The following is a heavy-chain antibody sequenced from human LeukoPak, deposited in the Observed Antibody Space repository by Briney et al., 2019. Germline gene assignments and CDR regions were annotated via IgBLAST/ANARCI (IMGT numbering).Heavy chain of an antibody. CDR1: GFTFSSYS. CDR2: ISSSSSTI. CDR3: AKWSIFGVVTADAFDI. Sequence: GGSLRLSCAASGFTFSSYSMNWVRQAPGKGLEWVSYISSSSSTIYYADSVKGRFTISRDNSKNTLYLQMNSLRAEDTAVYYCAKWSIFGVVTADAFDIWGQGTMVTVSS. V-gene: IGHV3-48*01. J-gene: IGHJ3*02. D-gene: IGHD3-3*01.